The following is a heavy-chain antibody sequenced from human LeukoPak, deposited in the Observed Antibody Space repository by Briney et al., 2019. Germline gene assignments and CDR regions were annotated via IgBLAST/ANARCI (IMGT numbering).Heavy chain of an antibody. Sequence: GGSLRLSCAASGFTFSSYWMSWVRQAPGKGLEWVANIKQDGSEKYYVDSVKGRFTISRDNAKNSLYLQMNSLRAEDTAVYYCASLAAAAALGFDYWGQGTLVTVSS. CDR1: GFTFSSYW. D-gene: IGHD6-13*01. CDR3: ASLAAAAALGFDY. J-gene: IGHJ4*02. V-gene: IGHV3-7*01. CDR2: IKQDGSEK.